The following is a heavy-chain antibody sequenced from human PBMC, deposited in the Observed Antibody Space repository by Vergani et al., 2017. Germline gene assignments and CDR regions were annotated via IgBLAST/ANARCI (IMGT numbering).Heavy chain of an antibody. CDR2: ISDSGDST. V-gene: IGHV3-23*01. CDR1: GFTFNNYA. Sequence: EVQLLESGGGLVQPGGSLRLYCAASGFTFNNYAMSWVRQAPGKGLDWVSSISDSGDSTYYADSVKGRFTISRDNSKNTLYLQMNNLRVEDTAVYYCTKGDWNDIWGQGTVVTVSS. J-gene: IGHJ3*02. D-gene: IGHD1-1*01. CDR3: TKGDWNDI.